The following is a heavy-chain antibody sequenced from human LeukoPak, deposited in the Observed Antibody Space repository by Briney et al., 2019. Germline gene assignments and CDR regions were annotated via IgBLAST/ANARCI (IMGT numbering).Heavy chain of an antibody. J-gene: IGHJ4*02. Sequence: GGSLRLSCAASGFTFSNAWMSWVRQAPGKGLEWVGRIKRKTDGGTSDYAAPVKGRFTITRDDSKNTLYLQMKSLNIEVTAVYYCTAASVFWGQETLVTVSS. CDR2: IKRKTDGGTS. CDR1: GFTFSNAW. CDR3: TAASVF. D-gene: IGHD5/OR15-5a*01. V-gene: IGHV3-15*01.